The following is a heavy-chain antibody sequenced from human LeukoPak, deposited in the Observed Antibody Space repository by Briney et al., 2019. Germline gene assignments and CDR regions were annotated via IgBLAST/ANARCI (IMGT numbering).Heavy chain of an antibody. D-gene: IGHD3-16*01. CDR1: SGSISSSSYY. CDR3: ASLGVGGPPHV. J-gene: IGHJ6*02. Sequence: SETLSLTCTVSSGSISSSSYYWGWIRQPPGKGLEWIGSIYYRGSTYNNPSLKSRVTISVDTSKNQFSLKLSSVTAADTAVYYCASLGVGGPPHVWGQGTTVTVSS. CDR2: IYYRGST. V-gene: IGHV4-39*01.